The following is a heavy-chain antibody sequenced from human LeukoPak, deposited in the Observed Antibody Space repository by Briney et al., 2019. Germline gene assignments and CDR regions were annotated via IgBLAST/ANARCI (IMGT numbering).Heavy chain of an antibody. CDR1: GGSISSGGYY. CDR3: ARGGGGYSYGYLDY. V-gene: IGHV4-31*03. CDR2: IYYSGST. J-gene: IGHJ4*02. Sequence: PSETLSLTCTVSGGSISSGGYYWSWIRQHPGKGLEWIGYIYYSGSTYYNPSLKSRVTISVDTSKNQFSLKLSSVTAADTAVYYCARGGGGYSYGYLDYWGRGTLVTVSS. D-gene: IGHD5-18*01.